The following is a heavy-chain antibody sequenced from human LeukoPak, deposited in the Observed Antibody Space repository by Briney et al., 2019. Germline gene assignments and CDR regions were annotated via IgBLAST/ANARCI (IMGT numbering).Heavy chain of an antibody. J-gene: IGHJ4*02. D-gene: IGHD6-13*01. CDR2: FDPEDGET. V-gene: IGHV1-24*01. Sequence: ASVKVSCKASGGTFSSYAISWVRQAPGQGLEWMGGFDPEDGETIYAQKFQGRVTMTEDTSTDTAYMELSSLRSEDTAVYYCATVLRGLGYSSSWVDYWGQGTLVTVSS. CDR1: GGTFSSYA. CDR3: ATVLRGLGYSSSWVDY.